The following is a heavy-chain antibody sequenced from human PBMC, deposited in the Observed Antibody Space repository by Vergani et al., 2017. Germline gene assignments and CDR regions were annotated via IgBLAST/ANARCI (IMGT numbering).Heavy chain of an antibody. Sequence: EVQLVQSGAEVKKPGESLTISCKGSGYSFTSYWIGWVRQMPGKGLEWMGIIYPGDSDTSYSPSFQGQVTISADKSISTAYLQWSSLKASDTAMYYCARVRDYDILTGPGPFDYWGQGTLVTVSS. CDR2: IYPGDSDT. D-gene: IGHD3-9*01. J-gene: IGHJ4*02. V-gene: IGHV5-51*01. CDR1: GYSFTSYW. CDR3: ARVRDYDILTGPGPFDY.